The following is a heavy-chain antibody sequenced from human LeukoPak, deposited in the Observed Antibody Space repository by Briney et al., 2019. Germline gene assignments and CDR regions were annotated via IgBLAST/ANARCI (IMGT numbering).Heavy chain of an antibody. J-gene: IGHJ4*02. CDR2: IYYSGST. Sequence: SETLSLTCTVSGGSISSYYWSWIRQPPGKGLEWIGYIYYSGSTNYNPSLKSRVTISVDTSKNQFSLKLSSVTAADTAVYYCAREASSSEWIRDWGQGTLVTVSS. CDR3: AREASSSEWIRD. D-gene: IGHD6-13*01. V-gene: IGHV4-59*12. CDR1: GGSISSYY.